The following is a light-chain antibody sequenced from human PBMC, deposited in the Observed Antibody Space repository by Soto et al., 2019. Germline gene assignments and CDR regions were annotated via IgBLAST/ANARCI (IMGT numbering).Light chain of an antibody. J-gene: IGKJ2*01. CDR1: QSVSSSQ. CDR2: GAS. CDR3: QQYATSPHT. Sequence: EIVLTQSPGTLSLSPGESATLSCRASQSVSSSQVAWYQLKPGPAPRLLIYGASSRATGIPDRFSGVGYATDCTFTSSSLEPEDFAVYFCQQYATSPHTFGLGTQLEIK. V-gene: IGKV3-20*01.